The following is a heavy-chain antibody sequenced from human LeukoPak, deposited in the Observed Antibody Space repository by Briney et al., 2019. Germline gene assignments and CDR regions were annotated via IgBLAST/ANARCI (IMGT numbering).Heavy chain of an antibody. CDR2: ISSSSSYI. CDR3: AREEGSGSYYNY. Sequence: GGSLRLSCAASGFTFSSYSMNWVRQAPGKGLEWVSSISSSSSYIYYADPVKGRFTITRDNAKNSLYLQINSMRGEDTAVYYCAREEGSGSYYNYWGQGTLVTVSS. J-gene: IGHJ4*02. D-gene: IGHD3-10*01. V-gene: IGHV3-21*01. CDR1: GFTFSSYS.